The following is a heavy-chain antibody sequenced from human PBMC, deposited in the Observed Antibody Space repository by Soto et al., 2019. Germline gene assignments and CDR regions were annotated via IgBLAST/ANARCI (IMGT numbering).Heavy chain of an antibody. CDR2: INHSGST. CDR3: ARGRIAAAGTFRSYNWFDP. V-gene: IGHV4-34*01. CDR1: GGSFSGYY. J-gene: IGHJ5*02. D-gene: IGHD6-13*01. Sequence: SETLSLTCAVYGGSFSGYYWSWIRQPPGKGLEWIGEINHSGSTNYNPSLKSRVTISVDTSKNQFSLKLSSVTAADTAVYYCARGRIAAAGTFRSYNWFDPWGQGTLVTVYS.